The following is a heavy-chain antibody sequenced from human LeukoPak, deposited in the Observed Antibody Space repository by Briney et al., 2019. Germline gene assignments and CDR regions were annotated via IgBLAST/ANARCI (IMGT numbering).Heavy chain of an antibody. CDR2: INHSGST. CDR3: ATNPKANYYGSGSRYYYYGMDV. Sequence: LETLSLTCAVYGGSFSGYYWSWIRQPPGKGLEWIGEINHSGSTNYNPSLKSRVTISVDTSKNQFSLKLSSVTAADTAVYYCATNPKANYYGSGSRYYYYGMDVWGQGTTVTVSS. V-gene: IGHV4-34*01. D-gene: IGHD3-10*01. CDR1: GGSFSGYY. J-gene: IGHJ6*02.